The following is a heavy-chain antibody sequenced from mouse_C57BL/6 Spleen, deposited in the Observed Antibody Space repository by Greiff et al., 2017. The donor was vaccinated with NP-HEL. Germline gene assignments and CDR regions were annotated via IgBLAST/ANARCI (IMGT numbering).Heavy chain of an antibody. Sequence: VQLQQSGAELVRPGASVTLSCKASGYTFTDYEMHWVKQTPVHGLEWIGAIDPETGGTAYNQKFKGKAILTADKSSSTAYMELRSLTSEDSAVYYCTRYGYYGSSPWFAYWGQGTLVTVSA. J-gene: IGHJ3*01. CDR3: TRYGYYGSSPWFAY. CDR2: IDPETGGT. CDR1: GYTFTDYE. D-gene: IGHD1-1*01. V-gene: IGHV1-15*01.